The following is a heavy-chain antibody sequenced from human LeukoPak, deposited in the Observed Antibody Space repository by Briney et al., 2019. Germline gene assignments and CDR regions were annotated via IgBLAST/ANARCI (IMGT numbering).Heavy chain of an antibody. CDR3: ARRAGAYSHPYDY. CDR1: GFTVSSNS. J-gene: IGHJ4*02. D-gene: IGHD4/OR15-4a*01. CDR2: IYSGGST. Sequence: GGSLRLSCTVSGFTVSSNSMSWVRQAPGKGLEWVSFIYSGGSTHYSDSLKGRFTISRDNSKNTLYLQMNSLRVEDTAVYYCARRAGAYSHPYDYWGQGTLVTVSS. V-gene: IGHV3-53*01.